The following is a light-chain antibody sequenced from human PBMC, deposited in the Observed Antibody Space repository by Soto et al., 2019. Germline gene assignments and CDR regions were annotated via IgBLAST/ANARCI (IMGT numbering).Light chain of an antibody. CDR3: QQFGSSPLFT. Sequence: EIVLTQSPGTLSLCPGERATLSCRASQSVSSSYLAWYQQKPGQAPRLLIYGASSRATGIPDRFSGTGSATDFPRTISRLEPEDFAVYSCQQFGSSPLFTFGPETKVDVK. CDR2: GAS. J-gene: IGKJ3*01. V-gene: IGKV3-20*01. CDR1: QSVSSSY.